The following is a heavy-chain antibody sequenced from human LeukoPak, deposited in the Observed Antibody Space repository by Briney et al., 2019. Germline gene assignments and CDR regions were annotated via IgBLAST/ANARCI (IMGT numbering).Heavy chain of an antibody. J-gene: IGHJ4*02. CDR2: IYYSGST. D-gene: IGHD7-27*01. Sequence: SETLSLTCAVSGGSISSSSYYWGWIRQPPGKGLEWIGSIYYSGSTYYNPSLKSRVTISVDTSKNQFSLKLSSVTAADTAVYYCARDRRRWGIDYWGQGTLVTVSS. CDR3: ARDRRRWGIDY. CDR1: GGSISSSSYY. V-gene: IGHV4-39*07.